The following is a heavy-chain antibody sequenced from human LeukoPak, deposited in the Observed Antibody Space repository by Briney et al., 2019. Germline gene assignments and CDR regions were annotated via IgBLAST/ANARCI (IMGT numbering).Heavy chain of an antibody. J-gene: IGHJ5*02. Sequence: PSETLSLTCTVSGGSISSYYWSWIRQPPGKGLEWIGYIYYSGSTNYNPSLESRVTISVDTSKNQFSLKLSSVTAADTAVYYCARDHLANLASRLFDPWGQGTLVTVSS. D-gene: IGHD3-3*01. V-gene: IGHV4-59*12. CDR2: IYYSGST. CDR1: GGSISSYY. CDR3: ARDHLANLASRLFDP.